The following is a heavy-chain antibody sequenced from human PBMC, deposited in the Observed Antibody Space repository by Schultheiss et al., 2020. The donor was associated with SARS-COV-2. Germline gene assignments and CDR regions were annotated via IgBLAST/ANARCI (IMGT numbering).Heavy chain of an antibody. V-gene: IGHV3-7*01. D-gene: IGHD5-18*01. J-gene: IGHJ4*02. Sequence: GESLKISCAASGFTFSSYWMSWVRQAPGKGLEWVANIKQDGSEKYYVDSVKGRFTISRDNAKKALYLQMNSLRAEDTAVYYCARDQGGYSYGAFDYWGQGTLVTVSS. CDR3: ARDQGGYSYGAFDY. CDR1: GFTFSSYW. CDR2: IKQDGSEK.